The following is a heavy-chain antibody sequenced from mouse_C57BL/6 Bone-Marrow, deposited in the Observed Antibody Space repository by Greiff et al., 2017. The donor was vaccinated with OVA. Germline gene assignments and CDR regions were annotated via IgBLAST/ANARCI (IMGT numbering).Heavy chain of an antibody. Sequence: QVQLQQPGAELVRPGSSVKLSCKASGYTFTSYWMDWVKQRPGQGLEWIGNIYPSDSETHYNQKFKDKATLTVDKSSSTAYMQLSSLTSADSAVYYCARERRWVRGAMDYWGQGTSVTVSS. V-gene: IGHV1-61*01. D-gene: IGHD2-3*01. CDR1: GYTFTSYW. CDR3: ARERRWVRGAMDY. J-gene: IGHJ4*01. CDR2: IYPSDSET.